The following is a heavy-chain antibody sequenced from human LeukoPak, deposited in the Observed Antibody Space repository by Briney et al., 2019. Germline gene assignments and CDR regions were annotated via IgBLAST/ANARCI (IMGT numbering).Heavy chain of an antibody. CDR1: RFTFSSYA. CDR3: ATVGGGSSRPYYFDY. J-gene: IGHJ4*02. CDR2: ISGSGDST. Sequence: GGSLRLSCAASRFTFSSYAMSWVRQAPGKGLEWVSTISGSGDSTYYADSVKGRFTIPRDNSENTLFLQINSLRADDAAVYYCATVGGGSSRPYYFDYWGQGALVTVSS. V-gene: IGHV3-23*01. D-gene: IGHD1-26*01.